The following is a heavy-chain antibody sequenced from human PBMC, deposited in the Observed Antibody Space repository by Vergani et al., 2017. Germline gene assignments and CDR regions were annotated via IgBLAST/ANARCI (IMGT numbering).Heavy chain of an antibody. Sequence: QVQLVQSGAEVKKPGASVKVSCKASGYTFTGYYMHWVRQAPGQGLEWMGWINPNSGNTGYAQKFQGRVTMTRNTSISTAYMELSSLRSEDTAVYYCARAPDSGFDYWGQGTLVTVSS. CDR3: ARAPDSGFDY. D-gene: IGHD6-25*01. V-gene: IGHV1-8*02. CDR1: GYTFTGYY. CDR2: INPNSGNT. J-gene: IGHJ4*02.